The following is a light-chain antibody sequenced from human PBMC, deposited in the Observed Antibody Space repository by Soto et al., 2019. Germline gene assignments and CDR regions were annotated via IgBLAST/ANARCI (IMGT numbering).Light chain of an antibody. V-gene: IGKV3-15*01. J-gene: IGKJ4*01. Sequence: IVMTQSPATLSVSPGERATLSGRASQSVSSNLAWYQQKPGQTPKLLIYVASTRATGIPARFSGSGSGTEFTLTISSLQSEDFAVYYCQQYNVWPLTFGGGTKVEFK. CDR1: QSVSSN. CDR2: VAS. CDR3: QQYNVWPLT.